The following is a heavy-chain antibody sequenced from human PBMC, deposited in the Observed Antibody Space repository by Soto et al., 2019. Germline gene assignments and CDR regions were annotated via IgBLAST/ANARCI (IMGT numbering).Heavy chain of an antibody. J-gene: IGHJ4*02. Sequence: PGGSLRLSCAASEFTFTTYWMSWFRQAPGKGLEWVANINEGGGRKYYVDSVEGRFTISRDNAKNTLYLQMNSLRAEDTAVYYCAKDRTPLWFGELSDSIFDYWGQGTLVTVSS. CDR1: EFTFTTYW. CDR3: AKDRTPLWFGELSDSIFDY. V-gene: IGHV3-7*01. CDR2: INEGGGRK. D-gene: IGHD3-10*01.